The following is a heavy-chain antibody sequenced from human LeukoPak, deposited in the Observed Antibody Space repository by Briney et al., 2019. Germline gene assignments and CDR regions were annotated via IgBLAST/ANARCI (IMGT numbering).Heavy chain of an antibody. CDR3: TRRGTRPMYYFEY. Sequence: GGSLRHSCRTSGFTFGDYGMSWFRQAPGKGLEWVGFIRSGGTTEYAASVKGRFTISRDDSQSIAYLQMNSLKTDDTAVYYCTRRGTRPMYYFEYWGQGTLVTVSS. D-gene: IGHD3-16*01. V-gene: IGHV3-49*03. J-gene: IGHJ4*02. CDR2: IRSGGTT. CDR1: GFTFGDYG.